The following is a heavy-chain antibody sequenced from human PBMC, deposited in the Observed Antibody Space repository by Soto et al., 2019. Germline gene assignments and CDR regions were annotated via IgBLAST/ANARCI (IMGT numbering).Heavy chain of an antibody. D-gene: IGHD6-19*01. CDR3: ARGPRLIAVDNMGRPRIYYYYMDV. Sequence: SSETLSLTCAVYGGSFSGYYWSWIRQPPGKGLEWIGEINHSGSTNYNPSLKSRVTISVDTSKNQFSLKLSSVTAADTAVYYCARGPRLIAVDNMGRPRIYYYYMDVWGKGTTVTVSS. CDR1: GGSFSGYY. CDR2: INHSGST. V-gene: IGHV4-34*01. J-gene: IGHJ6*03.